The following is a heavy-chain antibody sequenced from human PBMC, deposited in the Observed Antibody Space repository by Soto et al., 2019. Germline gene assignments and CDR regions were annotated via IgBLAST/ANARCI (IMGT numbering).Heavy chain of an antibody. CDR1: GGSISSSSYY. D-gene: IGHD4-4*01. CDR2: IYYSGST. Sequence: PSETLSLTCTVSGGSISSSSYYWGWIRQPPGKGLEWIGSIYYSGSTYYNPSLKSRVTISVDTSKNQFSLKLSSVTAADTAVYYCARPLQFVTSDYYYYGMDVWGQGTTVTVSS. V-gene: IGHV4-39*01. J-gene: IGHJ6*02. CDR3: ARPLQFVTSDYYYYGMDV.